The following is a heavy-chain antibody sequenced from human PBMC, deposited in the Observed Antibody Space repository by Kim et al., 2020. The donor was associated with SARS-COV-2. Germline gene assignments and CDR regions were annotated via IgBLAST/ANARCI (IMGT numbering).Heavy chain of an antibody. D-gene: IGHD2-2*01. V-gene: IGHV3-23*01. Sequence: KDRLTISRDNSKNTLYLQMSSLRVEDTAIYYCAKAERGYCSSTTCPNWFDPWGQGTLVTVSS. J-gene: IGHJ5*02. CDR3: AKAERGYCSSTTCPNWFDP.